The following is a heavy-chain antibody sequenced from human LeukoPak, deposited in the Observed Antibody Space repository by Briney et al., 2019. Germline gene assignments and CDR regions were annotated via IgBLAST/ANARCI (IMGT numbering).Heavy chain of an antibody. CDR1: GYTFTSYG. Sequence: ASVKVSCKASGYTFTSYGIGWVRQAPGQGPEWMGWISGYHGNTHYAQRPQGGITVTTDTSTSTAYMELRSLRYDDTAVYYCARDPGGGGSFDYWGQGTLVTVSS. D-gene: IGHD2-15*01. J-gene: IGHJ4*02. CDR3: ARDPGGGGSFDY. CDR2: ISGYHGNT. V-gene: IGHV1-18*01.